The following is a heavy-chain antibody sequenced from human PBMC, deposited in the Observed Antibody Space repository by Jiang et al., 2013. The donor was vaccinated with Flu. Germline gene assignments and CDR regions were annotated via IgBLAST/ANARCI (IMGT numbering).Heavy chain of an antibody. CDR3: ARDQERQDDILTGTYYYYYYGMDV. J-gene: IGHJ6*02. CDR1: GYTFTSYG. Sequence: SGAEVKKPGASVKVSCKASGYTFTSYGISWVRQAPGQGLEWMGWITTHNGDTDTRYAQNLQGRVTLTTDTSTSTAYMELRSLRSDDTAVYYCARDQERQDDILTGTYYYYYYGMDVWGQGTTVTVSS. V-gene: IGHV1-18*01. D-gene: IGHD3-9*01. CDR2: ITTHNGDT.